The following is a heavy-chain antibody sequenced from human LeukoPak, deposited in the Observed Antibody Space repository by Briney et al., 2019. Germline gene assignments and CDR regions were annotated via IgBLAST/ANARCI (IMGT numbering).Heavy chain of an antibody. D-gene: IGHD5-24*01. CDR1: GYTFTSYY. Sequence: ASVKVSCKASGYTFTSYYMHWVRQAPGQGFEWMGIINPSGGSTSYAQKFQGRVTMTRDTSTSTVYMELSSLRSEDTAVYYCARDGEDVEMATIMFGDYWGQGTLVTVSS. CDR3: ARDGEDVEMATIMFGDY. J-gene: IGHJ4*02. V-gene: IGHV1-46*01. CDR2: INPSGGST.